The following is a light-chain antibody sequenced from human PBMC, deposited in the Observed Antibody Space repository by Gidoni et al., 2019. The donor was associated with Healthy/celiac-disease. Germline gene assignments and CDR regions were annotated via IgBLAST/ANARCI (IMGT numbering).Light chain of an antibody. CDR3: LQDYNYHRT. CDR2: AAS. J-gene: IGKJ1*01. V-gene: IGKV1-6*01. Sequence: AIQMTQSPSSLSASVGDRVTITCRASQGIRNDLGWYQQKPGKAPKLLIYAASSLQSGVPSRFSGSGSGTDFTLTISSLQPEDFATYYCLQDYNYHRTFGQXTKVEIK. CDR1: QGIRND.